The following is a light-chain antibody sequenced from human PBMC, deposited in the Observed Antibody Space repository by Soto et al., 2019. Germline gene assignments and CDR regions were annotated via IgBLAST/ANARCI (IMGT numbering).Light chain of an antibody. V-gene: IGLV2-8*01. CDR2: DVI. J-gene: IGLJ1*01. CDR3: SSYAGSNNLV. Sequence: QSVLTQPPSASGSLGQSVTISCTGTNSDVGGYNYVSWYQQHPGKAPKLLIYDVIHRPSGVPDRFSGSKSGNTAPLTVSGLQAEDEVDYYCSSYAGSNNLVFGTGTKLTVL. CDR1: NSDVGGYNY.